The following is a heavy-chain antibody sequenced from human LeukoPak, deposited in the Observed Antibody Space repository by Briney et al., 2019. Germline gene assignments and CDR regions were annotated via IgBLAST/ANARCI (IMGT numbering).Heavy chain of an antibody. CDR3: ASGIAAAGTDVGDY. V-gene: IGHV1-2*02. CDR1: GYTFTGYY. CDR2: INPNSGGT. J-gene: IGHJ4*02. Sequence: ASVRVSCKASGYTFTGYYMHWVRQAPGQGLEWMGWINPNSGGTNYAQKFQGRVTMTRDTSFSTAYMELSRLRSDDTAVYYFASGIAAAGTDVGDYWGQGTLVTVSS. D-gene: IGHD6-13*01.